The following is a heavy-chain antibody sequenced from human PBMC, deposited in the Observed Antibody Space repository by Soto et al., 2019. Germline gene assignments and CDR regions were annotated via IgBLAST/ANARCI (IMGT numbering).Heavy chain of an antibody. Sequence: QVQLVQSGAEVKKPGSSVKVSCKASGGTFSSYAISWVREAPGQGLEWMGGIIPIFGTANYAQKFQGRVTITADEYTSTAYMELSSLRSEDTAVYYCARDLRDRPSDWGNWFDPWGQGTLVTVSS. D-gene: IGHD7-27*01. CDR2: IIPIFGTA. V-gene: IGHV1-69*12. J-gene: IGHJ5*02. CDR3: ARDLRDRPSDWGNWFDP. CDR1: GGTFSSYA.